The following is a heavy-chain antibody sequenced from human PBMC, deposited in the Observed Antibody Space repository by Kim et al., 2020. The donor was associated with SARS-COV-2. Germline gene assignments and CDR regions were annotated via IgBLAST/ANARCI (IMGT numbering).Heavy chain of an antibody. V-gene: IGHV1-24*01. D-gene: IGHD3-22*01. J-gene: IGHJ4*02. Sequence: FQGRVTMTEDTSTDTAYMELSSLRSEDTAVYYCATGPYYYDSSGYYPFDYWGQGTLVTVSS. CDR3: ATGPYYYDSSGYYPFDY.